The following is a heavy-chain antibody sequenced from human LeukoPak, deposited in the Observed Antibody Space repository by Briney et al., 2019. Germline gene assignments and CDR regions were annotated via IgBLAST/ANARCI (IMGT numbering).Heavy chain of an antibody. CDR1: GFSFSDYA. J-gene: IGHJ4*02. CDR2: TGDDQ. D-gene: IGHD5-24*01. CDR3: AKDAIYKNSVWDYFDY. V-gene: IGHV3-23*01. Sequence: GGSLRLACAAYGFSFSDYAMTWVRQAPGEGLGWVSSTGDDQYYADSVKGRFTISRDDSKDTLFLQMNSLRVEDTAVYYCAKDAIYKNSVWDYFDYLGQGTLVTVSS.